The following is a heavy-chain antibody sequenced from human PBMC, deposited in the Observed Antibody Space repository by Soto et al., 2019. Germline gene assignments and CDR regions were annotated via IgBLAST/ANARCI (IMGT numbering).Heavy chain of an antibody. D-gene: IGHD5-18*01. CDR2: INHSGST. J-gene: IGHJ4*02. CDR1: GGSFSGYY. V-gene: IGHV4-34*01. CDR3: ARAAPLDVDTAMVNCDY. Sequence: SETLSLTCAVYGGSFSGYYWSWIRQPPGKGLEWIGEINHSGSTNYNPSLKSRVTISVDTSKNQFSLKLSSVTAADTPVYYCARAAPLDVDTAMVNCDYWGQGTLVTVSS.